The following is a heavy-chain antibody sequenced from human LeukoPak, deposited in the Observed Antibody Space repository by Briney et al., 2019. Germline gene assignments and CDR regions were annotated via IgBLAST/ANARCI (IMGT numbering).Heavy chain of an antibody. J-gene: IGHJ3*02. CDR2: INHSGST. CDR3: ARDSGSYDAFDI. Sequence: SETLSLTCAVYGGSFSGYYWSWIRQPPGKGLEWIGEINHSGSTNYDPSLKSRVTISVDTSKNRFSLKLSSVTAADTAVYYCARDSGSYDAFDIWGQGTMVTVSS. D-gene: IGHD1-26*01. V-gene: IGHV4-34*01. CDR1: GGSFSGYY.